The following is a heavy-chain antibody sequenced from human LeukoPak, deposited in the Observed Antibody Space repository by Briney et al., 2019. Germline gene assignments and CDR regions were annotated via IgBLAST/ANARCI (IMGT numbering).Heavy chain of an antibody. CDR3: AGDSYGTDY. D-gene: IGHD5-18*01. V-gene: IGHV4-59*07. Sequence: PSDTLSLTCTVSGGSISSYYGNWIRQPPGKGLEWIGYIYYSGNTNYNPSLKSRVTISVDTSTNQFSLKLTSVTPADTAVYFCAGDSYGTDYWGQGTLVTVSS. CDR2: IYYSGNT. CDR1: GGSISSYY. J-gene: IGHJ4*02.